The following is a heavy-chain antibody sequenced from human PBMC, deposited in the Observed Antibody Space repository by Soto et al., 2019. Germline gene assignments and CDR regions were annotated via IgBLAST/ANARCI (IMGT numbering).Heavy chain of an antibody. Sequence: SVKVSCMASGGTFSSYAISWVRQAPGQGLEWMGGIIPIFGTANYAQKFQGRVTITADESTSTAYMELSSLRSEDTAVYYCATHRGIAVAANLDYWGQGTLVTVSS. CDR1: GGTFSSYA. J-gene: IGHJ4*02. CDR3: ATHRGIAVAANLDY. D-gene: IGHD6-19*01. CDR2: IIPIFGTA. V-gene: IGHV1-69*13.